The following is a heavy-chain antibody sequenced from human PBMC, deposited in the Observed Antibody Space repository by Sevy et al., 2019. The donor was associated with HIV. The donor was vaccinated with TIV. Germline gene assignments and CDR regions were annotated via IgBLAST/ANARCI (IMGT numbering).Heavy chain of an antibody. CDR2: ISSSSSAI. D-gene: IGHD2-15*01. J-gene: IGHJ6*03. CDR3: ARDPRVLVAASFYYYYYYMDV. V-gene: IGHV3-48*02. CDR1: GFTFSSYN. Sequence: GGSLRLSCAASGFTFSSYNMNWVRQAPGKGLEWISYISSSSSAIYYEDSVKGRFTISRDNAKNSLYLQMNSLRDEDTAVYYCARDPRVLVAASFYYYYYYMDVWGKGTTVTVSS.